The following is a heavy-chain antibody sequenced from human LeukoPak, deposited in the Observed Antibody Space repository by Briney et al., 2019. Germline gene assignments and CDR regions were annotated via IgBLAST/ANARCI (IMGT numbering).Heavy chain of an antibody. Sequence: AGGSLRLSCAASGFTVSDNYMSWVRQAPGKGLEWVSVIYSGGSTYYADSVKGRFTISRDNSKNTLYLQMNSLRAEDTAVYYCARDGSWHIVATFQGAFDIWGQGTMVTVSS. V-gene: IGHV3-53*05. CDR2: IYSGGST. CDR1: GFTVSDNY. D-gene: IGHD5-12*01. CDR3: ARDGSWHIVATFQGAFDI. J-gene: IGHJ3*02.